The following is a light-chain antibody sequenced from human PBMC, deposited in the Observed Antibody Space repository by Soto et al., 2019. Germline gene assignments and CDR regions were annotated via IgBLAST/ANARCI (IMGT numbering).Light chain of an antibody. J-gene: IGLJ2*01. CDR3: SSYTSSSTVV. V-gene: IGLV2-14*01. CDR1: SSDVGGYNY. Sequence: QSALTQPASVSGSPGQSITISCTGTSSDVGGYNYVSWYQQHPGKAPKLMIYDVSNRPSGVSNRFSGSKSVNTASLTISGLQAEEGADYYCSSYTSSSTVVFGGGTKLTVL. CDR2: DVS.